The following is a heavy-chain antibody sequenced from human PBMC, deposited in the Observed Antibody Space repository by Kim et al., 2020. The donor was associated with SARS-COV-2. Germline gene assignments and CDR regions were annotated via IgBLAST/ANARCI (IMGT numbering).Heavy chain of an antibody. Sequence: YYADSVKGRFTISRDNSKNTLYLQMNSLRAEDTAVYYCARDGSTDAFDIWGQGTMVTVSS. D-gene: IGHD4-17*01. J-gene: IGHJ3*02. CDR3: ARDGSTDAFDI. V-gene: IGHV3-33*01.